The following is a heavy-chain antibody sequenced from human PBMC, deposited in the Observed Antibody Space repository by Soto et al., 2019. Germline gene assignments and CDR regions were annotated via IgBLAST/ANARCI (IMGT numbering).Heavy chain of an antibody. CDR1: GYSFTIYW. V-gene: IGHV5-51*01. CDR3: ARLXGCTNGVCHDYYYGMDV. Sequence: PGESMKISCKGSGYSFTIYWIGWVRQMPGKGLEWMGIIYPGDSDTRYSPSFQGQVTISADKSISTAYLQWSSLKASDTAMYYCARLXGCTNGVCHDYYYGMDVWGQGTTVTVSS. D-gene: IGHD2-8*01. J-gene: IGHJ6*02. CDR2: IYPGDSDT.